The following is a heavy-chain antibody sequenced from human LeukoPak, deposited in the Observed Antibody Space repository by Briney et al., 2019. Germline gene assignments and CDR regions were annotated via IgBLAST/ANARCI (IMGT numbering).Heavy chain of an antibody. Sequence: GRSLRLSCAASGFTFSSYAMHWVRQAPGKGLEGVAVISYDGSNKYYADSVKGRFTISRDNSKNTLYLQMNSLRAEDTAVYYCPGYYGSGSHGAFDIWGQGTMVTVSS. CDR3: PGYYGSGSHGAFDI. CDR2: ISYDGSNK. V-gene: IGHV3-30*04. J-gene: IGHJ3*02. D-gene: IGHD3-10*01. CDR1: GFTFSSYA.